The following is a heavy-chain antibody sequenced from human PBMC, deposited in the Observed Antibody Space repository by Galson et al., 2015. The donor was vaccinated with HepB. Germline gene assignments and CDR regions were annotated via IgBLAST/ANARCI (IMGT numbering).Heavy chain of an antibody. V-gene: IGHV6-1*01. CDR1: GDSVSSNSAA. D-gene: IGHD6-19*01. CDR3: ARETSPEAVAGVTPFDY. CDR2: TYYRSKWYN. Sequence: CAISGDSVSSNSAAWNRIRQSPSRGLEWLGRTYYRSKWYNDYAVSVKSRITINPDTSKNQFSLQLNSVTPEDTAVYYCARETSPEAVAGVTPFDYWGQGTLVTVSS. J-gene: IGHJ4*02.